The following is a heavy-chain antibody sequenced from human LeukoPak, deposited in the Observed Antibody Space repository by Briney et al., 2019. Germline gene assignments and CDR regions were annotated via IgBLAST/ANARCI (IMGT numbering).Heavy chain of an antibody. CDR3: AREPTTVTTDASFDY. J-gene: IGHJ4*02. CDR1: GFTFNMYW. V-gene: IGHV3-7*01. Sequence: GGSLRLSCVASGFTFNMYWMTWFRQAPGKGLEWVANMKQDGSQKNYVDSVKGRFTISRDNAKNSLYLQMNSLGAEDTAVYYCAREPTTVTTDASFDYWGQGTLVTVSS. CDR2: MKQDGSQK. D-gene: IGHD4-17*01.